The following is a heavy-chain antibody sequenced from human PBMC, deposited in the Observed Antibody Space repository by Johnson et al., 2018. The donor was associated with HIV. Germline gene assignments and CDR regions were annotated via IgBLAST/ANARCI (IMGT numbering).Heavy chain of an antibody. CDR1: GFTFSSYA. CDR3: ATVVTADLTLGTRGAFDI. D-gene: IGHD4-23*01. J-gene: IGHJ3*02. Sequence: VQLVESGGGLVQPVGSLRLSCAASGFTFSSYAMSWVRQAPVKGLEWVSYISSSGSTIYYADSVKGRFTISRDNAKNSLYLQMNSLRAEDTALYYCATVVTADLTLGTRGAFDIWGQGTMVTVSS. V-gene: IGHV3-48*04. CDR2: ISSSGSTI.